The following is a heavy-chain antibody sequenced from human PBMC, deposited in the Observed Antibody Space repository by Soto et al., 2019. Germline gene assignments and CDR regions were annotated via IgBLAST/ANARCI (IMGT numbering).Heavy chain of an antibody. D-gene: IGHD6-19*01. CDR1: GGSISSSSYY. J-gene: IGHJ3*02. Sequence: QLQLQESGPGLVKPSETLSLTCTVSGGSISSSSYYWGWIRQPPGKGLEWIGSIYYSGSTYYNPSLKSRVTISVDTSKNQFSLKLSSVTAADTAVYYCARHNRRQWLVRAAGGAFDIWGQGTMVTVSS. CDR3: ARHNRRQWLVRAAGGAFDI. V-gene: IGHV4-39*01. CDR2: IYYSGST.